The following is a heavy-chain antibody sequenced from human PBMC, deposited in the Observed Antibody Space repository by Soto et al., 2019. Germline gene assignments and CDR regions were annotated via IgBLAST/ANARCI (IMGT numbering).Heavy chain of an antibody. Sequence: GALRLSCAACGFTIGYYSVTWVRQAPGKGLEWVSTISGSGGSTYYADSVKGRFTISRDNSKNTLYLQMNSLRAEDTAVYSCAKDQGSSWYEIDYWGQGTLVTVSS. D-gene: IGHD6-13*01. J-gene: IGHJ4*02. CDR3: AKDQGSSWYEIDY. CDR1: GFTIGYYS. V-gene: IGHV3-23*01. CDR2: ISGSGGST.